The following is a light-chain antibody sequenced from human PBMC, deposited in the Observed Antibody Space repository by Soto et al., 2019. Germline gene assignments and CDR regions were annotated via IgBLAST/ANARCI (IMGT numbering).Light chain of an antibody. Sequence: QPVLTQSSSASASLGSSVKLTCTLSSGDSNDLIAWHQQQPGKAPRYMMKVEGSGNYNRGRGVPDRCSGSSSGADRYLTISNLQSEDEADYYCETWGSTIWVFGGGTKLTVL. CDR2: VEGSGNY. J-gene: IGLJ3*02. V-gene: IGLV4-60*03. CDR3: ETWGSTIWV. CDR1: SGDSNDL.